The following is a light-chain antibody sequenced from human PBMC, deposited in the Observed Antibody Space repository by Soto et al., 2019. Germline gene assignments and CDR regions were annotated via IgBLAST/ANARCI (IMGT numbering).Light chain of an antibody. V-gene: IGKV1-39*01. CDR3: QQSYSTVYT. CDR1: HNISTY. Sequence: DIQMTQSPSSLSASVGAGVTITCRASHNISTYLHWYQQKPGQAPKFLIYATSNLEGCVPSRFSGSGSGTDFSLTISNLQPEDFATYYCQQSYSTVYTFGQGTKLEIK. J-gene: IGKJ2*01. CDR2: ATS.